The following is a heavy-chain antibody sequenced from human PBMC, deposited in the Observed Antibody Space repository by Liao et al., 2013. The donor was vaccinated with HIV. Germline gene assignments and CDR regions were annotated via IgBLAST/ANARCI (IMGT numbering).Heavy chain of an antibody. Sequence: QVQLQQWGAGLLKPSETLSLTCIVYGGSISSYYWTWIRQPAGKGLEWIGRIYSRGSTNYNPSLKSRVTMSVDTSKNQLSLKLSSVTAADTAVYYCAREGQWLFRYFDLWGRGTLVTVSS. CDR1: GGSISSYY. CDR2: IYSRGST. J-gene: IGHJ2*01. D-gene: IGHD6-19*01. CDR3: AREGQWLFRYFDL. V-gene: IGHV4-59*10.